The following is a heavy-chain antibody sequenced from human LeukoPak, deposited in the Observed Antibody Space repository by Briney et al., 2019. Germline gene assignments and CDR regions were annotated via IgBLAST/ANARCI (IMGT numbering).Heavy chain of an antibody. CDR3: SRGFACAEDRCYGLAS. J-gene: IGHJ4*02. D-gene: IGHD4/OR15-4a*01. CDR2: ITESGHST. Sequence: GGSLRLPCAASGFGFSRYAMTWVRQAPGKGLEWVSLITESGHSTYYTKSVKGRFTISRDNSKNTLYLQMNSLGVEDMALYFCSRGFACAEDRCYGLASGGQGILVIVPS. CDR1: GFGFSRYA. V-gene: IGHV3-23*01.